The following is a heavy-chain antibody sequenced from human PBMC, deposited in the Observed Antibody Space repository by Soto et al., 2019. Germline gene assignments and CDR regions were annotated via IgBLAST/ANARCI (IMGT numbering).Heavy chain of an antibody. CDR1: GSTFTGYY. Sequence: ASVKVSCKASGSTFTGYYMHCVRQAPGQGLEWMGWINPNSGGTNYAQKFQGRVTMTRDTSISTAYMELGRLRSDDTAVYYCARGRLSYDAFDIWGQVTMVTVSS. CDR3: ARGRLSYDAFDI. J-gene: IGHJ3*02. CDR2: INPNSGGT. V-gene: IGHV1-2*02. D-gene: IGHD3-10*01.